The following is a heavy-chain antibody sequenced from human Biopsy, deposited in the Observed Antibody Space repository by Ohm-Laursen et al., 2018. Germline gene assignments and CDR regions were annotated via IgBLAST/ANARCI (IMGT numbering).Heavy chain of an antibody. J-gene: IGHJ4*02. CDR3: ARGRRTSGWPYFAN. CDR1: GDSLSSGPDN. Sequence: TLSLTYTVSGDSLSSGPDNWSWVRQPPGQGLEYIGFTYSGGNTNYNPSLQNRVTMSVDTSKNQFSLKLSSVIAADTAVYYCARGRRTSGWPYFANWGQGTLVIVSS. D-gene: IGHD6-19*01. CDR2: TYSGGNT. V-gene: IGHV4-61*01.